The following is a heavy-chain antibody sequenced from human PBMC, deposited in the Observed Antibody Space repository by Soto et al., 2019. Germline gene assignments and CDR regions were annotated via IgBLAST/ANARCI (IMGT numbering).Heavy chain of an antibody. CDR2: IYPGDSDT. CDR3: ARFAYSSSSPYYYYMDV. Sequence: PGESLKISCKGSGYSFTSYWIGWVRQMPGKGLEWMGIIYPGDSDTRYSPSFQGQVTISADKSISTAYLQWSSLKASDTAMYYCARFAYSSSSPYYYYMDVWGKGTTVTVSS. D-gene: IGHD6-6*01. J-gene: IGHJ6*03. CDR1: GYSFTSYW. V-gene: IGHV5-51*01.